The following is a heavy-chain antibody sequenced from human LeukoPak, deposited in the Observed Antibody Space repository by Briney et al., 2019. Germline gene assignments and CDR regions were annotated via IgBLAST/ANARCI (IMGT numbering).Heavy chain of an antibody. CDR1: GFTFSSYA. Sequence: GGSLRLSCAASGFTFSSYAIHWVRQAPGKGLEYVSAISTTGGRTYYVNSVRGRFTISRDNSKNTLYLQMGSLRAEDTAVYYCARVSRDYYGSGREGAFDIWGQGTMVTVSS. J-gene: IGHJ3*02. CDR2: ISTTGGRT. V-gene: IGHV3-64*01. CDR3: ARVSRDYYGSGREGAFDI. D-gene: IGHD3-10*01.